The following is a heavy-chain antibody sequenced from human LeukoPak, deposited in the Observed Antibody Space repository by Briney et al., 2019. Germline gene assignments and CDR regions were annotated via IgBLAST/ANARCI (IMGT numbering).Heavy chain of an antibody. D-gene: IGHD6-6*01. J-gene: IGHJ6*02. CDR1: GFTFSSYS. CDR2: IKQDGSEE. V-gene: IGHV3-7*05. Sequence: PGGSLRLSCAASGFTFSSYSMNWVRQALGKGLEWVANIKQDGSEEVYVDSVRGRFTISRDNAKNSLFLQMNTLRAEDTAVYYCARDPYSSTWSYGMDVWGQGTTVTVSS. CDR3: ARDPYSSTWSYGMDV.